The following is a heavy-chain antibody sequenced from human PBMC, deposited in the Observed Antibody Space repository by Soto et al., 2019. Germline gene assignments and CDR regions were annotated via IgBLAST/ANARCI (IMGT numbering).Heavy chain of an antibody. D-gene: IGHD6-19*01. CDR1: GFTFSSYS. V-gene: IGHV3-21*01. Sequence: PGGSLRLSCAASGFTFSSYSMNWVRQAPGKGLEWVSSISSSSSYIYYADSVKGRFTISRDNAKNSLYLQMNSLRAEDTAVYYCARDMGSSGWSHLTTWYGMDVWGQGTTVTVSS. CDR3: ARDMGSSGWSHLTTWYGMDV. CDR2: ISSSSSYI. J-gene: IGHJ6*02.